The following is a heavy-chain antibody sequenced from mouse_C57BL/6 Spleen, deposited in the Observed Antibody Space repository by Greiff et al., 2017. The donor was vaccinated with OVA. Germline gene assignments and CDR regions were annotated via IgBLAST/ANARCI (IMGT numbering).Heavy chain of an antibody. CDR3: ARRLIYYFDY. D-gene: IGHD2-4*01. Sequence: EVKLMESGGGLVKPGGSLKLSCAASGFTFSSYTMSWVRQTPEKRLEWVATISGGGGNTYYPDSVKGRFTISRDNAKNTLYLQMSSLRSEDTALYYCARRLIYYFDYWGQGTTLTVSS. V-gene: IGHV5-9*01. J-gene: IGHJ2*01. CDR1: GFTFSSYT. CDR2: ISGGGGNT.